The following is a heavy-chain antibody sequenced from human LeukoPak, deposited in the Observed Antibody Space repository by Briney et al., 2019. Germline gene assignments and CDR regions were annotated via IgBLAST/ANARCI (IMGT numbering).Heavy chain of an antibody. Sequence: PGGSLRLSCAASGFTFSSYGMHWVRQAPGKGLEWVAVIWYDGSNKYYADSAKGRFTISRDNSKNTLYLQMNSLRAEDTAVYYCAKGAAAGIDYWGQGTLVTVSS. D-gene: IGHD6-13*01. CDR3: AKGAAAGIDY. CDR2: IWYDGSNK. CDR1: GFTFSSYG. J-gene: IGHJ4*02. V-gene: IGHV3-33*06.